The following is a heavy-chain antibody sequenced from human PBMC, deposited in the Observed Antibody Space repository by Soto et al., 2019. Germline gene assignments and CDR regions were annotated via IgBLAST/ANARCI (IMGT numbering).Heavy chain of an antibody. CDR3: GRGGSDSPMAPGY. D-gene: IGHD5-18*01. J-gene: IGHJ4*02. V-gene: IGHV3-74*01. Sequence: GSLRLSCAASGFTFSSYWMHWVRQAPGKGLVWVSRINPDGSATNYADSVKGRFTISRDNAKNTLYLQMSSLRAEDTAVFYCGRGGSDSPMAPGYWGQGTLVTVSS. CDR1: GFTFSSYW. CDR2: INPDGSAT.